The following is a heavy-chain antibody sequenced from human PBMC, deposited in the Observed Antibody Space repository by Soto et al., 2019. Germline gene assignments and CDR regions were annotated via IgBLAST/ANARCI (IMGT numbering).Heavy chain of an antibody. CDR3: AREGRRTTYDTFDL. CDR2: IGTGGDT. CDR1: GFIFSSND. V-gene: IGHV3-13*01. Sequence: PGGSLRLSCAASGFIFSSNDFHWVRQATGKSLEWVAAIGTGGDTYYPDSVKGRFTISRENAKNSLYLQMNSLRDGDTAVYYCAREGRRTTYDTFDLWGQGTMVTVSS. D-gene: IGHD4-4*01. J-gene: IGHJ3*01.